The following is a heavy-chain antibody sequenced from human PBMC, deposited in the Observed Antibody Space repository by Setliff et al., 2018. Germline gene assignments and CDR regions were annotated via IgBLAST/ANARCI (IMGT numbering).Heavy chain of an antibody. CDR1: GDSMNDNH. J-gene: IGHJ5*02. CDR3: ARGGGVAAAAWFDP. Sequence: PSETLSLTCTVSGDSMNDNHWTWMRQPPGKGLEWIGYIYTSGGTNYNPSLKSRVTISVDTSKNQFSLKLSSVTAADTAVYYCARGGGVAAAAWFDPWGQGTLVTVSS. V-gene: IGHV4-4*09. D-gene: IGHD6-13*01. CDR2: IYTSGGT.